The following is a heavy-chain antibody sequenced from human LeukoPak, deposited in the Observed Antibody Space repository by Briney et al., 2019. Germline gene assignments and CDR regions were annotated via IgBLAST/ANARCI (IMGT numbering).Heavy chain of an antibody. Sequence: GRSLRLSCAASGFTFSSYGMHWVRQAPGKGLEWVAVISYDGSNKYYADSVKGGFTISRDNSKNTLYLQMNSLRAEDTAVYYCAKGDIFDYGDGGFDYWGQGTLVTVSS. J-gene: IGHJ4*02. V-gene: IGHV3-30*18. CDR3: AKGDIFDYGDGGFDY. D-gene: IGHD4-17*01. CDR1: GFTFSSYG. CDR2: ISYDGSNK.